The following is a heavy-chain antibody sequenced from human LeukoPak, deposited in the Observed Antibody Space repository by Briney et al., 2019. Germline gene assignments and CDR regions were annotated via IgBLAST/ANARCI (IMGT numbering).Heavy chain of an antibody. CDR2: ISAYNGNT. V-gene: IGHV1-18*01. Sequence: ASVKVSCKASGYTFTSYGISWVRQAPGQGLEWMGWISAYNGNTNYAQKLQGRVTITTDTSTSTAYMELRSLRSDVTAVYYCARDQWLPPNDAFDIWGQGTMVTVSS. J-gene: IGHJ3*02. CDR3: ARDQWLPPNDAFDI. CDR1: GYTFTSYG. D-gene: IGHD6-19*01.